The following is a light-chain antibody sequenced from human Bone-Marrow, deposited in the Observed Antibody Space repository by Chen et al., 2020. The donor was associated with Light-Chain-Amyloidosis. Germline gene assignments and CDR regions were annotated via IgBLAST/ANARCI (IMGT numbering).Light chain of an antibody. CDR2: DDS. V-gene: IGLV3-21*02. Sequence: SYVLTQPSSVSVAPGQTATIARGGNNIRSTSVHWYQQTPGQAPLLVVYDDSDRPSGIPERLSGSNSGNTATLTISRVEAGDEADYYCQVWDRSSDRPVFGAGTKLTVL. CDR1: NIRSTS. CDR3: QVWDRSSDRPV. J-gene: IGLJ3*02.